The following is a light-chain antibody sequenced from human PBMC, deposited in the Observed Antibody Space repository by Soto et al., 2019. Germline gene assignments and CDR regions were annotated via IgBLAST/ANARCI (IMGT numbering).Light chain of an antibody. V-gene: IGKV3-20*01. CDR1: QSLSSNF. J-gene: IGKJ1*01. CDR3: QQYDTFPRT. Sequence: EIVLTQSPGTLSLSPGDRATLSCRASQSLSSNFLAWYQQKPGQAPRLLIYGASRRATDIPDRFSGSGSGTDFALTITRLEPADFAVYFYQQYDTFPRTFGQGTKVEIQ. CDR2: GAS.